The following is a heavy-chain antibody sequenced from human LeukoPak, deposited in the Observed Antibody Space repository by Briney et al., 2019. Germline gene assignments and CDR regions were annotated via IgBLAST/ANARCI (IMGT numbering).Heavy chain of an antibody. CDR1: GFTFSSYS. D-gene: IGHD6-13*01. CDR2: INHSGST. CDR3: ARGRYSSSWYYYYGMDV. V-gene: IGHV4-34*01. Sequence: PGGSLRLSCAASGFTFSSYSMNWVRQPPGKGLEWIGEINHSGSTNYNPSLKSRVTISVDTSKNQFSLKLSSVTAADTAVYYCARGRYSSSWYYYYGMDVWGQGTTVTVSS. J-gene: IGHJ6*02.